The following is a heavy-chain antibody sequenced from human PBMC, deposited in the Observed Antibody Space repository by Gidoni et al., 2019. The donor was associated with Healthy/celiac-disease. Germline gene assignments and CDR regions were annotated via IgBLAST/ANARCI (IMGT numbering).Heavy chain of an antibody. V-gene: IGHV1-2*02. D-gene: IGHD3-10*01. CDR1: GYTSTGYY. CDR3: ARDVVRGYHYGMDV. CDR2: INANSGGT. J-gene: IGHJ6*02. Sequence: HVQLVQSGAEVQKPGPSVKVSCQASGYTSTGYYMHWVRQAPGQGLDWMGWINANSGGTNYAQKFQGRVTMTRDTSIGTAYMELSRLRSDDTAVYYCARDVVRGYHYGMDVGGQGTTVTVSS.